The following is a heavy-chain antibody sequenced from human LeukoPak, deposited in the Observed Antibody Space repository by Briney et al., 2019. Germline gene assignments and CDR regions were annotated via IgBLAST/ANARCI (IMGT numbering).Heavy chain of an antibody. CDR1: GYTFTGYY. D-gene: IGHD6-19*01. Sequence: ASVKVSCKASGYTFTGYYMHWVRQAPGQGPEWMGWINPNSGGTNYAQKFQGRVTMTRDTSISTAYMELSRLRSDDTAVYYCARVLPWLVRNWFDPWGQGTLVTVSS. CDR2: INPNSGGT. CDR3: ARVLPWLVRNWFDP. J-gene: IGHJ5*02. V-gene: IGHV1-2*02.